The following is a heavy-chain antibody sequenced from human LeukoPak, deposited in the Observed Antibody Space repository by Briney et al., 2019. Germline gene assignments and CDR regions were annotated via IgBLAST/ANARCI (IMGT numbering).Heavy chain of an antibody. CDR3: AKDVRYGDYGRFDY. Sequence: GGSLRPSCAASGFTFSSYAMSWVRQAPGKGLEWVSAISGSGGSTYYADSVKGRFTISRDNSKNTLYLQMNSLRAEDTAVYYCAKDVRYGDYGRFDYWGQGTLVTVSS. CDR1: GFTFSSYA. D-gene: IGHD4-17*01. J-gene: IGHJ4*02. V-gene: IGHV3-23*01. CDR2: ISGSGGST.